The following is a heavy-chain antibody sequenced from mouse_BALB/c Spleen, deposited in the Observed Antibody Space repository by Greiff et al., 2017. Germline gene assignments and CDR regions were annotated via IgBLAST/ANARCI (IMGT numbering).Heavy chain of an antibody. V-gene: IGHV5-6-5*01. CDR3: ASEHGNYWFAY. CDR1: GFTFSSYA. D-gene: IGHD2-1*01. CDR2: ISSGGST. Sequence: EVQGVESGGGLVKPGGSLKLSCAASGFTFSSYAMSWVRQTPEKRLEWVASISSGGSTYYPDSVKGRFTISRDNARNTLYLQMSSLKSEDTAMYYCASEHGNYWFAYWGQGTLVTVSA. J-gene: IGHJ3*01.